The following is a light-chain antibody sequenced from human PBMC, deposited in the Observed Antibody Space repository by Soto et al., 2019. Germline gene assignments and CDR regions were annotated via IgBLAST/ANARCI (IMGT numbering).Light chain of an antibody. CDR3: SSYTSTFTYV. V-gene: IGLV2-14*01. CDR1: SSDVGRYNY. Sequence: QSVLTQPASVSGSPGQSITISCSGTSSDVGRYNYVSWYQQHPGTAPKLMIYEVSNRPSGVSSRFSGSKSGDTASLTISGLQAEDEADYYCSSYTSTFTYVFGAGTKVTVL. CDR2: EVS. J-gene: IGLJ1*01.